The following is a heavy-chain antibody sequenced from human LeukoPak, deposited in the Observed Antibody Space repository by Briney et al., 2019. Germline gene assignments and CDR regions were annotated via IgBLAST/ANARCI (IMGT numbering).Heavy chain of an antibody. J-gene: IGHJ4*02. CDR3: ARQIYCGGDCYSDYYFDY. CDR2: IYPGDSGT. D-gene: IGHD2-21*02. CDR1: GYSFTNYW. V-gene: IGHV5-51*01. Sequence: AEPTKISSKTSGYSFTNYWIGWVRQMPGKSLEWMEIIYPGDSGTRYSPSFQGQVTISADKSISTAYLQWSSLKASDTAMYYCARQIYCGGDCYSDYYFDYWGQGTLVTVSS.